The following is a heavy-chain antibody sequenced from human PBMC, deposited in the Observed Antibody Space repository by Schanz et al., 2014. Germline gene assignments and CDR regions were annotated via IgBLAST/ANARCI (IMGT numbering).Heavy chain of an antibody. D-gene: IGHD1-1*01. V-gene: IGHV3-48*04. Sequence: EVQLLESGGGLVQPGGSLKLSCAASGLIFSNYVMSWVRQAPGKGLEWISYIGSSSSRIDHADSVKGRFTISRDNAKNTLYLQMNTLRAEDTALYYCARDRRNADLDYWGQGTLVTVSS. CDR3: ARDRRNADLDY. J-gene: IGHJ4*02. CDR1: GLIFSNYV. CDR2: IGSSSSRI.